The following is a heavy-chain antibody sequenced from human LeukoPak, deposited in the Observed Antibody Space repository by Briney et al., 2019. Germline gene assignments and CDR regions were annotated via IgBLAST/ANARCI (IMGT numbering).Heavy chain of an antibody. CDR2: IKYDGSGK. CDR3: VRDFTWTTGDEI. J-gene: IGHJ4*02. V-gene: IGHV3-7*01. D-gene: IGHD7-27*01. Sequence: GGSLRLSCAASGFTFSSHWMSSVRQGPGEGLEWVANIKYDGSGKYYMDSVKGRFTVSRDNAKNSLYLQLSSLRAEDTAVYYCVRDFTWTTGDEIWGQGTLVTVSS. CDR1: GFTFSSHW.